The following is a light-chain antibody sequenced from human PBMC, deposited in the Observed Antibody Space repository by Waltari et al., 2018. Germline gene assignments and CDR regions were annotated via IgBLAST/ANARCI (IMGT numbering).Light chain of an antibody. CDR2: KTS. V-gene: IGKV1-5*03. CDR1: QTIYSW. Sequence: DIQMTQSPSTLSASVGDRVTITCRASQTIYSWLVWYQQKPGKAPKLLIYKTSSLESGVPSRFSGSGSGTEFTLTISSLQPDDSATYYCQQYNDYSPWTFGQGTKVEIK. J-gene: IGKJ1*01. CDR3: QQYNDYSPWT.